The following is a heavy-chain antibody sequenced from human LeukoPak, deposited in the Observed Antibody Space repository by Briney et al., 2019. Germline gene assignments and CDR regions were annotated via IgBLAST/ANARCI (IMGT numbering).Heavy chain of an antibody. CDR1: GGTFSSYA. CDR3: ARVGGALRYCSGGSCYGYGMDV. V-gene: IGHV1-69*04. CDR2: IIPILGIA. J-gene: IGHJ6*02. Sequence: ASVTVSFKASGGTFSSYAISWVRQAPGQGLEWVGRIIPILGIANYAQKFQGRVTMTTDTSTSTAYMELRSLRSDDTAVYYCARVGGALRYCSGGSCYGYGMDVWGQGTTVTVSS. D-gene: IGHD2-15*01.